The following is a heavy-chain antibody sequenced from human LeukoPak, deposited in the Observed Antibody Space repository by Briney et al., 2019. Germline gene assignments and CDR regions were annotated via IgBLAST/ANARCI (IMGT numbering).Heavy chain of an antibody. Sequence: ASVKVSCKASGYTFTSYGISWVRQAPGQGLEWMGWINPNSGGTNYAQKFQGRVTMTRDTSISTAYMELSRLRSDDTAVYYCAREYYDSSGYYYGDYWGQGTLVTVSS. CDR1: GYTFTSYG. CDR3: AREYYDSSGYYYGDY. D-gene: IGHD3-22*01. CDR2: INPNSGGT. V-gene: IGHV1-2*02. J-gene: IGHJ4*02.